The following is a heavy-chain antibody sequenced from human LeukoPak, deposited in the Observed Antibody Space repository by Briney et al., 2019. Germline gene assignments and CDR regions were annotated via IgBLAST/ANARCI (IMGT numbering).Heavy chain of an antibody. J-gene: IGHJ6*02. CDR3: ARLTALTYAMDV. CDR1: GGSISSSSYY. CDR2: IYDSGST. V-gene: IGHV4-39*01. Sequence: SETLSLTCTVSGGSISSSSYYWGWIRQPPGKGLEWIGSIYDSGSTYYTPSLKSRVTITVDTSKNQFSLKLSSVTAADTAVYYCARLTALTYAMDVWGQGTTVTVSS. D-gene: IGHD1-14*01.